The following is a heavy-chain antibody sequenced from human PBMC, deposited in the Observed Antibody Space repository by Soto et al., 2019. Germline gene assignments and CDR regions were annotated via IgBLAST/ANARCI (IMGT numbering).Heavy chain of an antibody. D-gene: IGHD6-19*01. CDR1: GGSFSGYF. Sequence: SETLSLTCAVYGGSFSGYFWNWIRQTPGKGLEWIGKVNHNGRNNYNPSLKSRVTISLDMSKNQISLKLTSVTAADTAVYYCARGGSSDWQVAFEFWGQGTMVTVSS. CDR3: ARGGSSDWQVAFEF. J-gene: IGHJ3*01. V-gene: IGHV4-34*01. CDR2: VNHNGRN.